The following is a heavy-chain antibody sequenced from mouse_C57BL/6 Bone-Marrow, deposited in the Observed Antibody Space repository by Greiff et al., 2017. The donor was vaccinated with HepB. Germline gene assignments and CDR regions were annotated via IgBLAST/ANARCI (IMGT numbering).Heavy chain of an antibody. D-gene: IGHD2-3*01. CDR1: GFTFSSYA. Sequence: EVKVVESGEGLVKPGGSLKLSCAASGFTFSSYAMSWVRQTPEKRLEWVAYISSGGDYIYYADTVKGRFTISRDNARNTLYLQMSSLKSEDTAMYYCTRRRNYDGYYDYAMDYWGQGTSVTVSS. V-gene: IGHV5-9-1*02. CDR3: TRRRNYDGYYDYAMDY. J-gene: IGHJ4*01. CDR2: ISSGGDYI.